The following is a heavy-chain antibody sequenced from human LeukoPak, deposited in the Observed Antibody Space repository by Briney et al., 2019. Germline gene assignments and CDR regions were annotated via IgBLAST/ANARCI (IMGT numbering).Heavy chain of an antibody. V-gene: IGHV4-39*01. D-gene: IGHD3-10*01. CDR3: ASTLLLHNWFDP. Sequence: SETLSLTCTVSGGSISSSSYYWGWIRQPPGKGLEWIGSIYYSGSTYYNPSLKSRVTISVDTSKNQFSLKLSSVIAADTAVYYCASTLLLHNWFDPWGQGTLVTVSS. CDR1: GGSISSSSYY. CDR2: IYYSGST. J-gene: IGHJ5*02.